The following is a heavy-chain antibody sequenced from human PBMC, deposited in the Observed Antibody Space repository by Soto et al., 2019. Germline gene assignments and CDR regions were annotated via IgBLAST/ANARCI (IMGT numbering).Heavy chain of an antibody. CDR3: ARHRSSTTCPRSFGCLGYYFGKDV. CDR2: IYPGDSDT. CDR1: GYSFTSYW. J-gene: IGHJ6*04. V-gene: IGHV5-51*01. Sequence: GESLKISCKGSGYSFTSYWIGWVRQMPGKGLAWMGIIYPGDSDTRYSPSFQGQGTISAAKSISTAYLQWSSLKASDTAMYYCARHRSSTTCPRSFGCLGYYFGKDVWGKGTTV. D-gene: IGHD6-6*01.